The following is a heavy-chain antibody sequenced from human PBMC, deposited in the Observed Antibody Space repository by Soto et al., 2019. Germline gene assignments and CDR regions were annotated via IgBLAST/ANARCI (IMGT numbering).Heavy chain of an antibody. CDR2: IGTTGDT. CDR3: ARAIGPTLFDY. CDR1: GFTFSSYD. D-gene: IGHD3-22*01. V-gene: IGHV3-13*04. J-gene: IGHJ4*02. Sequence: PGESLKISCSASGFTFSSYDMHWVRQGTGKGLEWVSAIGTTGDTYYAGSVKGRFTISRENAKNSLYLQMNSLRAGDTAIYFCARAIGPTLFDYWGQGTLVTVS.